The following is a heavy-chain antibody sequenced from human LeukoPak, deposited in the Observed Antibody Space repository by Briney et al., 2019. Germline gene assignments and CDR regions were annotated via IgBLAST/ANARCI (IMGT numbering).Heavy chain of an antibody. CDR1: GFTFSSYS. J-gene: IGHJ6*02. CDR2: ISSSSSYI. CDR3: ARDSGGYSYYYYYGMDV. D-gene: IGHD3-10*01. V-gene: IGHV3-21*01. Sequence: GGPLRLSCAASGFTFSSYSMICLRQAPGEGLECVSSISSSSSYIYYADSVKGRFTISRDNAKNSLYLQMNSLRAEDTAVYYCARDSGGYSYYYYYGMDVWGQGTTVTVSS.